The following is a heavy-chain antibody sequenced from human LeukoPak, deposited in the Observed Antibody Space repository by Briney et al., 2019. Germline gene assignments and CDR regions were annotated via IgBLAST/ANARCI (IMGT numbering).Heavy chain of an antibody. CDR3: ARGFGYCSGTSCYHDN. CDR1: GFTFSSYW. D-gene: IGHD2-2*03. J-gene: IGHJ4*02. CDR2: INSDGSST. V-gene: IGHV3-74*01. Sequence: GGSLRLSCAASGFTFSSYWTHWVRQVPGKGLLWVSRINSDGSSTSYADSVKGRFTISRDNAKNTLYLQMNSLRAEDTAVYYCARGFGYCSGTSCYHDNWGQGTLVTVSS.